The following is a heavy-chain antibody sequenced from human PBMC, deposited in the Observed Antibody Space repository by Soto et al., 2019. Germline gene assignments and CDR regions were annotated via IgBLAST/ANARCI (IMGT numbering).Heavy chain of an antibody. CDR2: IDLDIGDT. V-gene: IGHV1-2*02. CDR1: GHTFTGHH. Sequence: QVQMVQSGAEVKKPGASVKVSCKASGHTFTGHHMHWVRQAPGQGLEWMALIDLDIGDTKYAQKLQGRVSSPSDTSITTAYMELRGLRSDDTAVYYCALEPTGTAGFDYWGQGTLVTVSS. D-gene: IGHD1-1*01. J-gene: IGHJ4*02. CDR3: ALEPTGTAGFDY.